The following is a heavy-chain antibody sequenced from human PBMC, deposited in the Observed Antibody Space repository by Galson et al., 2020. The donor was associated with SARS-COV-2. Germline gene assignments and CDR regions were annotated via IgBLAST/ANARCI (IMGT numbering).Heavy chain of an antibody. Sequence: SETLSLTCTVSGGSISNSIYYWGWIRQPPGKGLEWIGSIHYSGSPYYNPSLKTPVTISVDKSKNQFSLKLTSVTAADTAMYYCARDLSSYQLQDAFDVWGQGTLVSVSS. J-gene: IGHJ3*01. CDR2: IHYSGSP. V-gene: IGHV4-39*07. CDR3: ARDLSSYQLQDAFDV. D-gene: IGHD4-4*01. CDR1: GGSISNSIYY.